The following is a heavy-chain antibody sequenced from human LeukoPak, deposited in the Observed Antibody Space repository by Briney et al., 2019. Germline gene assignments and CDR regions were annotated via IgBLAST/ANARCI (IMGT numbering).Heavy chain of an antibody. V-gene: IGHV3-23*01. CDR2: ISGSGGST. CDR1: GFTFSSYA. CDR3: AKERYFDWLSTRFYFDY. Sequence: GGSLGLSCAASGFTFSSYAMSWVRQAPGKGLEWVSAISGSGGSTYYADSVKGRFTISRDNSKNTLYLQMNSLRAEDTAVYYCAKERYFDWLSTRFYFDYWGQGTLVTVSS. J-gene: IGHJ4*02. D-gene: IGHD3-9*01.